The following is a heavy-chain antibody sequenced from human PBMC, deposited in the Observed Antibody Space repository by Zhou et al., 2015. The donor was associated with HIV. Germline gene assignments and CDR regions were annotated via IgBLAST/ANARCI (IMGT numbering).Heavy chain of an antibody. J-gene: IGHJ6*02. CDR3: ARDGGGGYSGMDV. V-gene: IGHV1-69*15. CDR1: GGTFSGSD. Sequence: LVQSGTEVRKPGSSVKVSCKANGGTFSGSDISWVRQAPGQGLEWMGKIVPLYRTGEYAQKFQGRVTITADDSTSTAHMELSRLRSDDTAVYYCARDGGGGYSGMDVWGRGTTVRVSS. CDR2: IVPLYRTG. D-gene: IGHD3-16*01.